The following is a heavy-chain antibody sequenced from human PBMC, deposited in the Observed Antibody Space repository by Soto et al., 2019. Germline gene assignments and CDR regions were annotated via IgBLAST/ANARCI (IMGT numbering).Heavy chain of an antibody. CDR2: INPNSGGT. J-gene: IGHJ6*04. Sequence: ASVKVSCKASGYTFTGYYMHWVRQAPGQGLEWMGWINPNSGGTNYAQKFQGWVTMTRGTSISTAYMELSRLRSDDTAVYYCARDYRFYYERRGYRHPKSGMGVGGKGTRVTVSS. V-gene: IGHV1-2*04. CDR3: ARDYRFYYERRGYRHPKSGMGV. CDR1: GYTFTGYY. D-gene: IGHD3-22*01.